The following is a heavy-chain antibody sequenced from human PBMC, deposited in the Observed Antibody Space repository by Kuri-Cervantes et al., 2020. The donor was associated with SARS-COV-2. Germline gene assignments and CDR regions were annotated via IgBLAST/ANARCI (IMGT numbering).Heavy chain of an antibody. D-gene: IGHD6-19*01. CDR1: GFTFSSYS. V-gene: IGHV3-21*01. Sequence: GESLKISCAASGFTFSSYSMNWVRQAPGKGLEWVSSISSSSSYIYYADSVNGRFTISRDNAKNSLYLQMNSLRAEDTAVYYCAKYLGSSGWYDVGYWGQGTLVTVSS. CDR3: AKYLGSSGWYDVGY. CDR2: ISSSSSYI. J-gene: IGHJ4*02.